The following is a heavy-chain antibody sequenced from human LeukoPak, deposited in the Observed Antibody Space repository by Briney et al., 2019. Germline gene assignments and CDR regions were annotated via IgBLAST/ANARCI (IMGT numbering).Heavy chain of an antibody. CDR3: AENYYDSSGYYYFWAFDI. D-gene: IGHD3-22*01. V-gene: IGHV3-23*01. Sequence: GGSLRLSCAASGFTFSSYAMSWVRQAPGKGLEWVSAISGSGGSTYYADSVKGRFTISRDNSKNTLYLQMNSLRAEDTAVYYCAENYYDSSGYYYFWAFDIWGQGAMVTVSS. J-gene: IGHJ3*02. CDR2: ISGSGGST. CDR1: GFTFSSYA.